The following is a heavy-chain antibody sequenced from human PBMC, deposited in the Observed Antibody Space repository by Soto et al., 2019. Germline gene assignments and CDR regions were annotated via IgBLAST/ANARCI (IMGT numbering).Heavy chain of an antibody. CDR3: ARDYYGSGSYYYYYYGMDV. V-gene: IGHV4-59*01. Sequence: PSETLSLTCTVSGGSISSYYWSWIRQPPGKGLEWIGYIYYSGSTNYNPSLKSRVTISVDTSKNQFSLKLSSVTAADTAVYYCARDYYGSGSYYYYYYGMDVWGRGTTVTVSS. CDR2: IYYSGST. D-gene: IGHD3-10*01. J-gene: IGHJ6*02. CDR1: GGSISSYY.